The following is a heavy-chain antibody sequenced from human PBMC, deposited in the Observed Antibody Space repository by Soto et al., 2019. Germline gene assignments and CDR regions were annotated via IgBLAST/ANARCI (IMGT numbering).Heavy chain of an antibody. CDR2: IYYSGIT. J-gene: IGHJ4*02. V-gene: IGHV4-59*01. CDR3: ASLQYYDFWSGYYILDY. D-gene: IGHD3-3*01. CDR1: GGSISSYY. Sequence: SETLSLTCTVSGGSISSYYWNWIRQPPGKGLEWIGYIYYSGITNYNPSLKSRVTISVDTSKNQFSLKVSSVTAADTAVYYCASLQYYDFWSGYYILDYWGQGTLVTVSS.